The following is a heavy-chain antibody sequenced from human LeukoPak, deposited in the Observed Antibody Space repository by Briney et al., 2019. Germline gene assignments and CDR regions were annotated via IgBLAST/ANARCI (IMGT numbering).Heavy chain of an antibody. CDR1: GFTVSSNY. CDR2: IYSGGST. V-gene: IGHV3-53*01. D-gene: IGHD1-26*01. CDR3: ARSIVGATSWFDP. Sequence: GGSLRLSCAASGFTVSSNYMSWVRQAPGKGLEWVSVIYSGGSTYYADSVKGRFTISRDNSKSTLYLQMNSLRAEDTAVYYCARSIVGATSWFDPWGQGTLVTVSS. J-gene: IGHJ5*02.